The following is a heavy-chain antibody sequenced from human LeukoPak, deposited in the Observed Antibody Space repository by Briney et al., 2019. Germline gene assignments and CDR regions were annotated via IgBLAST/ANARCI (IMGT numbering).Heavy chain of an antibody. J-gene: IGHJ5*02. D-gene: IGHD5-12*01. Sequence: GGSLRLSCAASGFTFSSYGMHWVRQAPGKGLEWVAFIRYDGSNKYYADSVKGRLTISRDNSKNTLYLQMNSLRAEDTAVYYCAKIPTNDGYDQGTWGQGTLVTVSS. CDR2: IRYDGSNK. CDR1: GFTFSSYG. CDR3: AKIPTNDGYDQGT. V-gene: IGHV3-30*02.